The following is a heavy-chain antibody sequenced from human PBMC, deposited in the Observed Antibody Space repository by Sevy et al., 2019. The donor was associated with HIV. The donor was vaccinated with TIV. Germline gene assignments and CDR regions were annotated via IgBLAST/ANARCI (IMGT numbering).Heavy chain of an antibody. CDR3: AKDHAVTTEWVVFDS. CDR2: ISFDGASR. Sequence: PGGSLRLSCAASGFTFSHYAMHWIRQAPGKGLEWVAAISFDGASRNYADAVRGRFTISRDDSKNTVYLHMRGLRSEDTAVYFCAKDHAVTTEWVVFDSWGQRTLVTVSS. D-gene: IGHD1-26*01. CDR1: GFTFSHYA. J-gene: IGHJ4*02. V-gene: IGHV3-30*18.